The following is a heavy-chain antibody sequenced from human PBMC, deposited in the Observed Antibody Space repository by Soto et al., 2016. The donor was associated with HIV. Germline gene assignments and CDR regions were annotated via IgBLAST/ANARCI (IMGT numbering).Heavy chain of an antibody. CDR3: VLSVTGGYYYGMDV. J-gene: IGHJ6*01. V-gene: IGHV3-64*01. D-gene: IGHD3-9*01. CDR1: GFTFINYA. Sequence: EVQLVESGGGLVQPGGSLRLSCAASGFTFINYAMHWVRQAPGEGLEYVSAISNTGGSTYYANSVKGRFTISRDNSKNTLYLQMGSLRAEDTAVYYCVLSVTGGYYYGMDVWARDHGHRLL. CDR2: ISNTGGST.